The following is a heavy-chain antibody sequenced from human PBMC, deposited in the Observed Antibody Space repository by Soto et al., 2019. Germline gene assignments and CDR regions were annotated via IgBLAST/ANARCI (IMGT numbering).Heavy chain of an antibody. CDR2: IWYDGSNK. CDR1: GFTFSSYG. D-gene: IGHD3-22*01. Sequence: QVQLVESGGGVVQPGRSLRLSCAASGFTFSSYGMHWVRQAPGKGLEWVAVIWYDGSNKYYADSVKGRFTISRDNSKNTLYLQMNSLRAEDTAVYYCAREEVVINKYYFDSWGQGTLVTVSS. J-gene: IGHJ4*02. CDR3: AREEVVINKYYFDS. V-gene: IGHV3-33*01.